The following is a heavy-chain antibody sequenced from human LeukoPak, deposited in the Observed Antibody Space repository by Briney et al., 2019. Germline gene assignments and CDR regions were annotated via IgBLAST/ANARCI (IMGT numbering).Heavy chain of an antibody. CDR3: AKGIRYFDWSPIDY. D-gene: IGHD3-9*01. J-gene: IGHJ4*02. CDR2: ISGSGGST. V-gene: IGHV3-23*01. CDR1: GFTFSSYG. Sequence: GGSLRLSCAASGFTFSSYGMSWVRQAPGKGLEWVSAISGSGGSTYYADSVKGRFTISRDNSKNTLYLQMNSLRAEDTAVYYCAKGIRYFDWSPIDYWGQGTLVTVSS.